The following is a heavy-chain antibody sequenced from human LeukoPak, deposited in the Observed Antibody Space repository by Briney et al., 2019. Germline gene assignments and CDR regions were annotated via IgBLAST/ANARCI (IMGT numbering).Heavy chain of an antibody. Sequence: GGSLRLSCAASGFTFSSYAMSWVRQAPGKGLAWVSAISGSGGSTYYADSVKGRFTISRDNSKNTLYLQMNSLRAGDTAVCYCAKDPYYYDSSGYSLDYLGQGTLVTVSS. J-gene: IGHJ4*02. V-gene: IGHV3-23*01. CDR1: GFTFSSYA. CDR2: ISGSGGST. CDR3: AKDPYYYDSSGYSLDY. D-gene: IGHD3-22*01.